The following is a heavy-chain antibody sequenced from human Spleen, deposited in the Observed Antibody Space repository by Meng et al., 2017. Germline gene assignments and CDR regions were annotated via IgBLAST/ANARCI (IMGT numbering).Heavy chain of an antibody. J-gene: IGHJ4*01. CDR3: AKRGVEGGRDGAY. CDR2: IYSGGNT. V-gene: IGHV3-53*01. Sequence: GESLKISCAASGFTVSTNYMGWVRQAPGKGLEWVSVIYSGGNTYYADSVKGRFTISRDNSKNTVFLQINSLRAEDTALYYCAKRGVEGGRDGAYWGQGTLVTVSS. D-gene: IGHD1-1*01. CDR1: GFTVSTNY.